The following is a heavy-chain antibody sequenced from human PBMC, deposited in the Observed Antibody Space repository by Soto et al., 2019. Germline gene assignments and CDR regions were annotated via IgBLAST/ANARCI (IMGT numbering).Heavy chain of an antibody. V-gene: IGHV3-66*01. Sequence: EVQLVESGGGLVQPGGSLRLSCAASGVIVSSISMAWVRQSPGKGLEWVSEIYGGATTQYADSVKGRFSISRDSSQNTLYLQMSSLRVEETAVYYCAGRDRSAWYVYWGQGTLVTVSS. CDR3: AGRDRSAWYVY. CDR1: GVIVSSIS. CDR2: IYGGATT. D-gene: IGHD6-19*01. J-gene: IGHJ4*02.